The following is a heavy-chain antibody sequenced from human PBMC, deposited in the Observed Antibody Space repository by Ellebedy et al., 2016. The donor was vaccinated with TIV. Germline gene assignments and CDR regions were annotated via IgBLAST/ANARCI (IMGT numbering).Heavy chain of an antibody. Sequence: AASVKVSCKASGYTFTGYYMHWVRQAPGQGLEGMGWIKTNSGGTNYAQKFQGRVTMTRDTSISTAYMELSKLRSDDTAVYYCASGYCSGGSCYYYYYCMDVWGQGTTVTVSS. J-gene: IGHJ6*02. CDR3: ASGYCSGGSCYYYYYCMDV. CDR2: IKTNSGGT. V-gene: IGHV1-2*02. D-gene: IGHD2-15*01. CDR1: GYTFTGYY.